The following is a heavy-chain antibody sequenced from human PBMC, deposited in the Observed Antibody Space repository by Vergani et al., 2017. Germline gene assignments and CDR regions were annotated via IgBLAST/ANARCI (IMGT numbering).Heavy chain of an antibody. Sequence: QVQLQESGPGLVKPSQTLSLTCTVSGGSISSGGYYWSWIRQHPGKGLEWIGYIYYRGSTYYNPSLKSRVTISVDTSKNQFSLKLSSVTAADTAVYYWANSPLVPYLCDSSGYYGLFDYWGQGTLVTVSS. J-gene: IGHJ4*02. CDR3: ANSPLVPYLCDSSGYYGLFDY. D-gene: IGHD3-22*01. CDR1: GGSISSGGYY. CDR2: IYYRGST. V-gene: IGHV4-31*03.